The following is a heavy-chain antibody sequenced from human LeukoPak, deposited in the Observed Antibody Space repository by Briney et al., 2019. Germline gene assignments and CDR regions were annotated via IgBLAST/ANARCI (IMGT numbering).Heavy chain of an antibody. Sequence: SQTLSLTCTVSGGSISSGGYYWSSIRQHPGKGLEWIGYIYYSVSTYYNPSLKSRITISVDTSKNQFSLKLSSVTDEATAVYYCARLSDYYDSSGYLDWGQGTLVTVSS. CDR2: IYYSVST. V-gene: IGHV4-31*03. J-gene: IGHJ4*02. D-gene: IGHD3-22*01. CDR3: ARLSDYYDSSGYLD. CDR1: GGSISSGGYY.